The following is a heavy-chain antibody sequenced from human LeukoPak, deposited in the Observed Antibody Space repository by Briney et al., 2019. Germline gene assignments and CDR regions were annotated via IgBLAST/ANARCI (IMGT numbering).Heavy chain of an antibody. V-gene: IGHV5-51*01. D-gene: IGHD6-13*01. CDR1: GYSFTSYW. CDR2: IYPGDSDT. Sequence: GESLKISCKVSGYSFTSYWIGWVRQVPGKGLEWMGIIYPGDSDTRYSPSFQGQVTISADKSISTAYLQWSSLKASDTAMYYCARTAEQQLVLPNWFDPWGQGTLVTVSS. CDR3: ARTAEQQLVLPNWFDP. J-gene: IGHJ5*02.